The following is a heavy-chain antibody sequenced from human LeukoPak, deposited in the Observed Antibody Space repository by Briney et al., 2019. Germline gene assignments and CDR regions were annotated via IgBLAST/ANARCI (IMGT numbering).Heavy chain of an antibody. Sequence: GGSLRLSCAASGFTFSSYWVSWVRQAPGKGLEWVANIKQDGSEKYYVDSVKGRFTISRDNAKNSLYLQMNSLRAEDTAVYYCARVQGRITMIVFHAFDIWGQGTMVTVSS. V-gene: IGHV3-7*01. CDR1: GFTFSSYW. J-gene: IGHJ3*02. D-gene: IGHD3-22*01. CDR3: ARVQGRITMIVFHAFDI. CDR2: IKQDGSEK.